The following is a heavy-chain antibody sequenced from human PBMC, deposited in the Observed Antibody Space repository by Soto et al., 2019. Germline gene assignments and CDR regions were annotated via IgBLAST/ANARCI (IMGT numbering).Heavy chain of an antibody. D-gene: IGHD3-10*01. Sequence: ASVKVSCKASGYTFTSYDINWVRQAAGQGLEWMGWMNPNSGNTGYAQKFQGRVTISVDTSKNQFSLKLSSVTAADTAVYYCARAATMVRGVIGPTYYYYYMDVWGKGTTVTVSS. CDR1: GYTFTSYD. CDR2: MNPNSGNT. CDR3: ARAATMVRGVIGPTYYYYYMDV. V-gene: IGHV1-8*01. J-gene: IGHJ6*03.